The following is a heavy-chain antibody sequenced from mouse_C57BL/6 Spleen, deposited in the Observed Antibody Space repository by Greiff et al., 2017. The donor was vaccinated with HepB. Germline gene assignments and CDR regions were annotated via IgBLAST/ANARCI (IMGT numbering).Heavy chain of an antibody. V-gene: IGHV5-17*01. CDR3: ANPYGSSYKYFDV. CDR1: GFTFSDYG. CDR2: ISSGSSTI. D-gene: IGHD1-1*01. J-gene: IGHJ1*03. Sequence: EVMLVESGGGLVKPGGSLKLSCAASGFTFSDYGMHWVRQAPEKGPEWVAYISSGSSTIYYADTVKGRFTISRDNAKNTLFLQMTSLRSEDTAMYYCANPYGSSYKYFDVWGTGTTVTVSS.